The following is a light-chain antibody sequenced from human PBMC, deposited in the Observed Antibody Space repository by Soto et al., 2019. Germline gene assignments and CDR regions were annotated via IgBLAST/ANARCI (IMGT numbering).Light chain of an antibody. V-gene: IGLV2-18*02. Sequence: QSALTQPPSVSGSPGQSVAISFTGTRSDVGNSNGVSWYHQPPGTAPKLMIYDVNNRPSGVPDRFSGSKSGNTASLTISGLQAEDEGDYYCSSYTSSSTYVFGTGTKLTVL. CDR2: DVN. J-gene: IGLJ1*01. CDR3: SSYTSSSTYV. CDR1: RSDVGNSNG.